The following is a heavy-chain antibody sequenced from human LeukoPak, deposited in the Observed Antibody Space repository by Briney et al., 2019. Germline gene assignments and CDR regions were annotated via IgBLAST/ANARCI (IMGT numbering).Heavy chain of an antibody. CDR1: GYTFTSHD. D-gene: IGHD5-12*01. V-gene: IGHV1-8*01. CDR2: MNPNSGNT. J-gene: IGHJ6*02. Sequence: ASVKVSCKAPGYTFTSHDINWVRQATGQGLEWMGWMNPNSGNTGYAQKFQGRVTMTRNTSISTAYMELSSLRSEDTAVYYCARSPMIVATTNYYYYGMDVWGQGTTVTVSS. CDR3: ARSPMIVATTNYYYYGMDV.